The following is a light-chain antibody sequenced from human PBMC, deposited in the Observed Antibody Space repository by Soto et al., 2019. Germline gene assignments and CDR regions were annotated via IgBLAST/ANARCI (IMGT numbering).Light chain of an antibody. CDR3: TSYRRGPLYV. CDR2: DVN. CDR1: SSDVGTYDY. Sequence: QSALTQPPSASGSPGQSVTFSCTGTSSDVGTYDYVSWYQQYPGKAPKLLIFDVNNRPSGVSPRFSGSKSGNTASLTISGLQAEDEAHYFCTSYRRGPLYVFGNGTKVTVL. V-gene: IGLV2-14*03. J-gene: IGLJ1*01.